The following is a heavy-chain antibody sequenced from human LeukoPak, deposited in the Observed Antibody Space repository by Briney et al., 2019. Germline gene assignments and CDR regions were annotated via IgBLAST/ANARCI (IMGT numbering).Heavy chain of an antibody. CDR1: GFTFSSYA. Sequence: SGGSLRLSCAASGFTFSSYAMSWVRQAPGKGLEWVSAISGSGGSTYYADSVKGRFTISRDNSKNTLYLQMNSLRAEDTAVYYCAKVVHYYGSGSYYGRGVGWFDPWGQGTLVTVSS. D-gene: IGHD3-10*01. J-gene: IGHJ5*02. CDR2: ISGSGGST. V-gene: IGHV3-23*01. CDR3: AKVVHYYGSGSYYGRGVGWFDP.